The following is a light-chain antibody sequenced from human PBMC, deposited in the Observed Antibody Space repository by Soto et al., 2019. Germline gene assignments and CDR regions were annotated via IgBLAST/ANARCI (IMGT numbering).Light chain of an antibody. Sequence: DIQMTQSPSTLSASVGDRVTITCRANQSIYTWLAWYQHNPGKAPKFLIYMASSLENGVPSRFSGSGSGTEFTLTISSLQPDDFATYVCQQYVKYPVTFGQGTKVEIK. V-gene: IGKV1-5*03. CDR2: MAS. J-gene: IGKJ1*01. CDR3: QQYVKYPVT. CDR1: QSIYTW.